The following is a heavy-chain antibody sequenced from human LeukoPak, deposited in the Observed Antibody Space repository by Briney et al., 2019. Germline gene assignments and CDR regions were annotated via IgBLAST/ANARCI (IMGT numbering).Heavy chain of an antibody. V-gene: IGHV4-39*07. J-gene: IGHJ6*03. Sequence: PSETLSLTCTVSGGSISSSSYYWGWIRQPPGKGLEWIGSIYYSGGTYYNPSLKSRVTISVDTSKNQFSLKLSSVTAADTAVYYCASTENYGSGIPYYYYMDVWGKGTTVTVSS. CDR2: IYYSGGT. CDR3: ASTENYGSGIPYYYYMDV. D-gene: IGHD3-10*01. CDR1: GGSISSSSYY.